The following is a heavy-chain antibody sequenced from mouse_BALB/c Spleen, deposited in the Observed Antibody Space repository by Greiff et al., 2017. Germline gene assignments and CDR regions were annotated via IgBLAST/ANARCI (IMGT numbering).Heavy chain of an antibody. Sequence: VQLQQSGAELVKPGASVKLSCTASGFNIKDTYMHWVKQRPEQGLEWIGRIDPANGNTKYDPKFQGQATITADTSSNTAYLQLSSLTSEDTAVYYGARLGDGYYLYFDYWGQGTTLTVSS. CDR2: IDPANGNT. CDR1: GFNIKDTY. J-gene: IGHJ2*01. D-gene: IGHD2-3*01. V-gene: IGHV14-3*02. CDR3: ARLGDGYYLYFDY.